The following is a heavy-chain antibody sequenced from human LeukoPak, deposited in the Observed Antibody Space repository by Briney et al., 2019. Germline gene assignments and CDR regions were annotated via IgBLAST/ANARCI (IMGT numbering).Heavy chain of an antibody. CDR1: GGSFSGYY. V-gene: IGHV4-34*01. J-gene: IGHJ6*03. Sequence: PSETLSLTCAVYGGSFSGYYWSWIRQPPGKGLEWIGEINHSGSTNYNPSLKSRVTISVDTSKNQFSLKLRSVTAADAAVYCCARGQWGCNYHQIYDCYYYMDVWGKGTTVTVSS. D-gene: IGHD4-11*01. CDR3: ARGQWGCNYHQIYDCYYYMDV. CDR2: INHSGST.